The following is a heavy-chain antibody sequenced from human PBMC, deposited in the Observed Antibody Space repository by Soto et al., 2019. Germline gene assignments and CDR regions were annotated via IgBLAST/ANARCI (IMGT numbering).Heavy chain of an antibody. CDR2: ISSISDYI. J-gene: IGHJ4*02. Sequence: EVQLEESGGGLVKPGGSLRLSCGASGFTFSYHTMNWVRQAPGKGLEWVSSISSISDYIYYTDSVKGRFTISRDNAKNSLYLQMNSLRAEDTPVYYCARDSSYSGSPLDYWGQGTLVTVSS. V-gene: IGHV3-21*01. CDR3: ARDSSYSGSPLDY. CDR1: GFTFSYHT. D-gene: IGHD1-26*01.